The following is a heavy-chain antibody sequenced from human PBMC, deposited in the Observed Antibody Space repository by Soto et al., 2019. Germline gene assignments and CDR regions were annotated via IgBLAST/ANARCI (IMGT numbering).Heavy chain of an antibody. V-gene: IGHV1-8*01. CDR2: MNPNSGNT. CDR1: GYTFTSYD. CDR3: ASSPERVEAIYGMDV. Sequence: QVQLVQSGAEVKKPGASVKVSCKASGYTFTSYDINWVRQATGQGLEWMGWMNPNSGNTGYAQTFQGRVTMTRNTSISTAYMELSSLRSEDTAVYYCASSPERVEAIYGMDVWGQGTTVTVSS. D-gene: IGHD2-15*01. J-gene: IGHJ6*02.